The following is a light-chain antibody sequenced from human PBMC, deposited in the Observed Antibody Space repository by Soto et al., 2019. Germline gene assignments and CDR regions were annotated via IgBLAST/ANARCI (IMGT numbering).Light chain of an antibody. J-gene: IGLJ3*02. CDR1: SSNIGSNT. V-gene: IGLV1-44*01. CDR3: AAWDDGLNGWV. CDR2: NNN. Sequence: QSVLTQAPSASGTPGQRVTISCSGSSSNIGSNTVNWYQLLPGTAPKLLMYNNNQRPSGVPDRSSGSKSGTSGSLAISGLQSEDEADYYCAAWDDGLNGWVFGGGTKLTVL.